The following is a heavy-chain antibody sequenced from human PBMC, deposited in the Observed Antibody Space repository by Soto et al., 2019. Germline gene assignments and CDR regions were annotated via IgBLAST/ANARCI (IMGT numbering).Heavy chain of an antibody. J-gene: IGHJ4*02. CDR3: AGGETDHSRFDF. Sequence: QVQLVQSGAEVKKPGASVKVSCKASGYTFTRNAIPWVRQAPGQRLEWMGRIDAGNGNAKYTQKCQDRVTITRDTTASAAYMELRTLRSEDTSIYSCAGGETDHSRFDFWGQGTLVTVSS. D-gene: IGHD3-16*01. V-gene: IGHV1-3*01. CDR2: IDAGNGNA. CDR1: GYTFTRNA.